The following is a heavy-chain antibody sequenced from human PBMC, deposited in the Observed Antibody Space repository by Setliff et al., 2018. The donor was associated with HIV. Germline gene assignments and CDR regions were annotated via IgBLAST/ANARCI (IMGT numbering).Heavy chain of an antibody. Sequence: SETLSLTCTVSGGSISSSSYYWGWIRLPPGKGLEWIGSIYHSGSTYYNPSLKSRVTISVDTSKNQFSLKLSSVTAADTAVYYCARHGGITGTTDAFDIWGQGTMVTVSS. CDR3: ARHGGITGTTDAFDI. V-gene: IGHV4-39*01. CDR2: IYHSGST. D-gene: IGHD1-7*01. CDR1: GGSISSSSYY. J-gene: IGHJ3*02.